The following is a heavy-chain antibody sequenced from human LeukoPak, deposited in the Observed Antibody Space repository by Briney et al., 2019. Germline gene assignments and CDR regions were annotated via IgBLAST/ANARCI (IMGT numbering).Heavy chain of an antibody. D-gene: IGHD4-17*01. J-gene: IGHJ4*02. CDR3: ARYGDYGFDH. CDR2: IYDSGST. CDR1: GGSIRSGNYY. V-gene: IGHV4-30-4*01. Sequence: PSQTLSLTCTVSGGSIRSGNYYWRWIRQPPGKGLEWIGYIYDSGSTYYNRSLQSRVTISVDTSKNQFSLKLSSVTAADTAVYYCARYGDYGFDHWGQGTLVTVSS.